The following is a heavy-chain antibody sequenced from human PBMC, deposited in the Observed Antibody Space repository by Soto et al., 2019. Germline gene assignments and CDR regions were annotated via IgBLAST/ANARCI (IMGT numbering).Heavy chain of an antibody. D-gene: IGHD3-10*01. J-gene: IGHJ4*02. Sequence: EVQLVESGGDLVQPGGSLRLSCAVSGFSLSDLFIDWVRQAPGKGLEWVGRTKDKAYSYTTEFAASVRGRFTISRDESRNSLYLQMNSLTTEDTSLYYCASTRGVSGYWGQGTLVTVSS. CDR1: GFSLSDLF. CDR2: TKDKAYSYTT. CDR3: ASTRGVSGY. V-gene: IGHV3-72*01.